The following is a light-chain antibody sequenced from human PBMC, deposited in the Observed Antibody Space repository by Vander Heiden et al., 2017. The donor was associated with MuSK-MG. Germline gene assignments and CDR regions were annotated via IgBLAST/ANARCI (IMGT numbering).Light chain of an antibody. CDR1: SSNIGSNT. V-gene: IGLV1-44*01. CDR2: RNN. Sequence: QSVLTQPPSASGTPGQRVTISCSGSSSNIGSNTVNWYQQLPGTAPKLLIYRNNQRPSGVPDRFSGSKSGTSASLDISGLQSEDEADYYGAAWDDSLNGPVFGGGTKLTVL. J-gene: IGLJ3*02. CDR3: AAWDDSLNGPV.